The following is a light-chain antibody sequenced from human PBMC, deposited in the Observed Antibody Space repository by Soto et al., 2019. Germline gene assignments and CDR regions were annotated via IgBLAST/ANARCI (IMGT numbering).Light chain of an antibody. CDR1: QSISSN. CDR3: QEYSNWPFA. Sequence: EIVLTQSPATLSVSPGERATLSCRASQSISSNLAWYQLNPGQAPRLLIYGASTRATGVPAKFGGSGSGTEFTLAITSLQSGDFAVYYCQEYSNWPFAFGQGTKLEIK. J-gene: IGKJ2*01. V-gene: IGKV3D-15*01. CDR2: GAS.